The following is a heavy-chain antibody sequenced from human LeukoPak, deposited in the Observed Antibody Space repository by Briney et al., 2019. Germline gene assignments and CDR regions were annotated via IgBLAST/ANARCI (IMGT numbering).Heavy chain of an antibody. CDR3: ARDPSREYYDFWSGYSGAFDI. V-gene: IGHV3-7*01. CDR1: GFTFSSYW. CDR2: IKQDGSEK. Sequence: GGSLRLSCAASGFTFSSYWMSWVRQAPGKGLEWVANIKQDGSEKYYVDSVKGRFTISRDNAKNSLYLQMNSLRAEDTAVYYCARDPSREYYDFWSGYSGAFDIWGQGTMVTVSS. J-gene: IGHJ3*02. D-gene: IGHD3-3*01.